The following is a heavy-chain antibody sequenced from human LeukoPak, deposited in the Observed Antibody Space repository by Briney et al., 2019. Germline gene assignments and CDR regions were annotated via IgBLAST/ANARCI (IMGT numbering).Heavy chain of an antibody. V-gene: IGHV3-23*01. CDR2: ISGSGGST. CDR3: AKAHRSPHPSYDY. J-gene: IGHJ4*02. D-gene: IGHD3-16*02. CDR1: GFTFSSYG. Sequence: GGSLRLSCAASGFTFSSYGMSWVRQAPGKGLERVSAISGSGGSTYYADSVKGRFTISRDNSKNTLYLQMNSLRAEDTAVYYCAKAHRSPHPSYDYWGQGTLVTVSS.